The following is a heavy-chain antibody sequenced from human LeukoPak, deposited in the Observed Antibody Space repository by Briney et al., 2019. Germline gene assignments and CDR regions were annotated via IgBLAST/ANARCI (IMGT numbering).Heavy chain of an antibody. CDR2: ISNSDSST. D-gene: IGHD1-14*01. CDR3: AKATGYLL. CDR1: GFTFGDYA. J-gene: IGHJ4*02. V-gene: IGHV3-23*01. Sequence: GGSLRLSCTASGFTFGDYAMSWVRQAPGKGLEWVSTISNSDSSTYYADSVKGRFTISRDNSENTLYLQMNSLRAEDTAVYYCAKATGYLLWGQGTLVIVSS.